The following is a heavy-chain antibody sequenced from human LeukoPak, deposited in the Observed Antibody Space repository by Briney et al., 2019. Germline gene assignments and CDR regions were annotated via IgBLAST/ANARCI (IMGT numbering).Heavy chain of an antibody. D-gene: IGHD2-21*01. CDR2: IYTGGST. CDR3: ARDNYILRAFDI. Sequence: GGSLRLSCAASGFTISSNYMTWVRQAPGKGLEWVSVIYTGGSTYYTDSVRGRFTIARDNSKNTLYLQMNSLRAEDTAVYYCARDNYILRAFDIWGQGTMVTLSS. J-gene: IGHJ3*02. V-gene: IGHV3-53*01. CDR1: GFTISSNY.